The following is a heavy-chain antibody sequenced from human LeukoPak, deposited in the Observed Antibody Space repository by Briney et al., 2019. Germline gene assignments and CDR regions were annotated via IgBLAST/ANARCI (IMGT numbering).Heavy chain of an antibody. CDR1: GFTFSSYS. D-gene: IGHD2-2*01. J-gene: IGHJ4*02. Sequence: GGSLRLSCAASGFTFSSYSMNWVRQAPGKGLEWVSYISSSSSTIYYADSVKGRFTISRDNAKNSLYLQMNSLRAEDTAVYYCARAAGCSSTSCRGFDYWGQGTPVTVSS. CDR3: ARAAGCSSTSCRGFDY. V-gene: IGHV3-48*04. CDR2: ISSSSSTI.